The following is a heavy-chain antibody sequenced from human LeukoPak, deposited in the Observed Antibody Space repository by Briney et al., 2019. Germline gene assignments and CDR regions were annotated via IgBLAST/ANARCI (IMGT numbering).Heavy chain of an antibody. CDR2: IYHSGST. CDR3: ARAENYDSSGYYQTYYFDY. Sequence: PSETLSLTCAVSGDSISSSNWWSWVRQPPGKGLEWIGEIYHSGSTNYNPSLKSRVTISVDKSKNQFSLKLSSVTAADTAVYYCARAENYDSSGYYQTYYFDYWGQGTLVTVSS. V-gene: IGHV4-4*02. D-gene: IGHD3-22*01. J-gene: IGHJ4*02. CDR1: GDSISSSNW.